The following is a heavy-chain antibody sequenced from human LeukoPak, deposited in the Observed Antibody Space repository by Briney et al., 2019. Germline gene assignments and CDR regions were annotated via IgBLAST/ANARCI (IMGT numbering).Heavy chain of an antibody. V-gene: IGHV4-34*01. Sequence: SETLSLTCAVYGVSFRGYYWSWIRQPPGKGLEWIGEINHSGSTNYNPSLKSRVTISVDTSKNQFSLKLSSVTAADTAVYYCARGFYGSGSYYNWGQGTLVTVSS. J-gene: IGHJ4*02. CDR1: GVSFRGYY. CDR2: INHSGST. CDR3: ARGFYGSGSYYN. D-gene: IGHD3-10*01.